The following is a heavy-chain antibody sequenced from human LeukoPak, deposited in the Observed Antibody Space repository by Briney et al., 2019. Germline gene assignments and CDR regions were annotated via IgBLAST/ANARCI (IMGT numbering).Heavy chain of an antibody. CDR1: GYSFTSYW. CDR3: ASPDSSIAARY. V-gene: IGHV5-51*01. J-gene: IGHJ4*02. CDR2: IYPGDSDT. Sequence: GESLKISCKGSGYSFTSYWIGWVRQMPGKGPEWMGIIYPGDSDTRYSPSFQGQVTISADKSISTAYLQWSSLKASDTVMYYCASPDSSIAARYWGQGTLVTVSS. D-gene: IGHD6-6*01.